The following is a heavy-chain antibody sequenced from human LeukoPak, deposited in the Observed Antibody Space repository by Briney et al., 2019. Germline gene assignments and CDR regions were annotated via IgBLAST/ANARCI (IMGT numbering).Heavy chain of an antibody. J-gene: IGHJ4*02. Sequence: SETLSLTCTVSNGSISSYFWSCIRQPAGKGLEWIGRIHTSGTTNYNPSLKSRVTMSVDTSKNQFSLELSSVTAADTAVYFCAREETTRSQRAFDYWGQGTLVTVSS. CDR3: AREETTRSQRAFDY. D-gene: IGHD2-15*01. CDR1: NGSISSYF. V-gene: IGHV4-4*07. CDR2: IHTSGTT.